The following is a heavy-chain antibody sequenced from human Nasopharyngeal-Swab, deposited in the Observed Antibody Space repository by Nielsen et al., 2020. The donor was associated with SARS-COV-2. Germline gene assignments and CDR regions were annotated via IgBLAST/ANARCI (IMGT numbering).Heavy chain of an antibody. CDR1: GGSISSGDYY. CDR2: IYYSGST. Sequence: LTCTVSGGSISSGDYYWSWIRQPPGKGLEWIGYIYYSGSTYYNPSLKSRVTISVDTSKNQFSLKLSSVTAADTAVYYCARDVRSYGSGSYYHYYYYYYMDVWGKGTTVTVSS. D-gene: IGHD3-10*01. V-gene: IGHV4-30-4*01. J-gene: IGHJ6*03. CDR3: ARDVRSYGSGSYYHYYYYYYMDV.